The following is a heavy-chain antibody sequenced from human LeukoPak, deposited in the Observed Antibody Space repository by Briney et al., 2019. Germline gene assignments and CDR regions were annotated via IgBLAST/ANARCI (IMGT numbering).Heavy chain of an antibody. Sequence: PSETLSLTCTVSGGSISSYYWSWIRQPPGKGLEWIGYIYYSGSTNYNPSLKSRVTISVDTSKNQFSLKLSSVTAADTAVYYCARHSAAKYCSSTSCYGAWFDPWGQGTLVTVSS. J-gene: IGHJ5*02. D-gene: IGHD2-2*01. CDR3: ARHSAAKYCSSTSCYGAWFDP. CDR1: GGSISSYY. V-gene: IGHV4-59*08. CDR2: IYYSGST.